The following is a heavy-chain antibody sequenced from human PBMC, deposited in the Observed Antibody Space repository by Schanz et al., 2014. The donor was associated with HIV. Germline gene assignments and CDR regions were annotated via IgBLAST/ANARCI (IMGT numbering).Heavy chain of an antibody. CDR1: GFIFNDHG. CDR3: ARDYRFATDS. J-gene: IGHJ4*02. CDR2: IKEDGSVK. V-gene: IGHV3-7*01. Sequence: VQLVESGGGLRQPGGALRLSCVTSGFIFNDHGMNWVRQAPGKGLEWLANIKEDGSVKGEVDSVKGRFTISRDNAKNSLYLQMNSLRVDDTAVYYCARDYRFATDSWGQGTLVTVSS. D-gene: IGHD3-16*02.